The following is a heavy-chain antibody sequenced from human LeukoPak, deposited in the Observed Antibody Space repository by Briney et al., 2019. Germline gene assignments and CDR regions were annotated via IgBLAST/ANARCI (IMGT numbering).Heavy chain of an antibody. J-gene: IGHJ4*02. D-gene: IGHD3-3*01. CDR2: ISAYNGNT. CDR1: GYTFTSYG. Sequence: ASVKVSCKASGYTFTSYGISWVRQAPGQGLEWMGWISAYNGNTNYAQKLQGRVTMTTDTSTSTAYMELRSLRSDDTAVYYCARMGYDFWSGYYILDYWGQGTLVTVSS. V-gene: IGHV1-18*01. CDR3: ARMGYDFWSGYYILDY.